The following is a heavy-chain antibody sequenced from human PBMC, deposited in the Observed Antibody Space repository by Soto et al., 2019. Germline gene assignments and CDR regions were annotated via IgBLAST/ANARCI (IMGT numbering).Heavy chain of an antibody. J-gene: IGHJ6*02. CDR3: ARDNQEVAAAGIPGTIYYYYGMDV. Sequence: SETLSLTCTVSGGSISSYYWSWIRQPPGKGLEWIGYIYYSGSTNYNPSLKSRVTISVDTSKNQFSLKLSSVTAADTAVYYCARDNQEVAAAGIPGTIYYYYGMDVWGQGTTVTVSS. V-gene: IGHV4-59*01. CDR1: GGSISSYY. CDR2: IYYSGST. D-gene: IGHD6-13*01.